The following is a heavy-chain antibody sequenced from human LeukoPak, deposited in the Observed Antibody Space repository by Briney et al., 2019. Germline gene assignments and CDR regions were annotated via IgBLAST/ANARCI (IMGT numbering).Heavy chain of an antibody. V-gene: IGHV1-46*03. Sequence: ASVKVSCKASGYTFTSYYMHWVRQAPGQGLEWMGIINPSGGSTSYAQKFQGRATITRDTSTSTVYMELSSLRSEDTAVYYCARQLEQGWFDPWGQGTLVTVSS. CDR2: INPSGGST. D-gene: IGHD1-1*01. CDR3: ARQLEQGWFDP. CDR1: GYTFTSYY. J-gene: IGHJ5*02.